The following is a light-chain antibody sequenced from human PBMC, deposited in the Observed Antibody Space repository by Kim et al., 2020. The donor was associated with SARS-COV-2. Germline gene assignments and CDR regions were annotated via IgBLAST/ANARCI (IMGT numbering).Light chain of an antibody. CDR3: WAWGSSHPV. V-gene: IGLV3-1*01. J-gene: IGLJ3*02. CDR2: HDR. Sequence: GSHGHTASRDGTDDGCGNKHACWQQQRPGPAPVLIYYHDRQPPSGIPRRFSGSNAGNTATMTSGGTEAVDEADYYWWAWGSSHPVFGGGTKLTVL. CDR1: GCGNKH.